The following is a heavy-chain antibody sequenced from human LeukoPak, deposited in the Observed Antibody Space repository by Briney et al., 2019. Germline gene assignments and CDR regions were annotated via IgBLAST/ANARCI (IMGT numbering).Heavy chain of an antibody. D-gene: IGHD6-13*01. Sequence: SETLSLTCTVSGYSISSGFYWGCIRQSPGKGLDWFGSIHYSKITFYNPSLKSRVTMSLDTSKNQFSLKLSSVTAADTAVYYCASRLYSSSARAFDIWGQGTMVTVSS. CDR1: GYSISSGFY. CDR3: ASRLYSSSARAFDI. J-gene: IGHJ3*02. CDR2: IHYSKIT. V-gene: IGHV4-38-2*02.